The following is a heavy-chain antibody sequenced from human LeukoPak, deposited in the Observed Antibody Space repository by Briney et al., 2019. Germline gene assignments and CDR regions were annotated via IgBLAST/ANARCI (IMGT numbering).Heavy chain of an antibody. CDR3: ARHDVVPVIRRGFDF. D-gene: IGHD2-21*02. V-gene: IGHV4-59*08. CDR2: IFYSGTT. Sequence: PSETLSLTCTVPGVSVSGYYWSWLRRPPGRGLEWIGYIFYSGTTLYSPSLKSQVTMSVDTSENQFSLKLSSVTAADTAVYYCARHDVVPVIRRGFDFWGQGILVTVSS. CDR1: GVSVSGYY. J-gene: IGHJ4*02.